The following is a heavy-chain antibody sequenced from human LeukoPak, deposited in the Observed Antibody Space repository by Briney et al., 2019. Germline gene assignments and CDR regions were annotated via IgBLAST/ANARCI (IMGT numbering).Heavy chain of an antibody. CDR2: IRSKANSYAT. CDR1: GFTFSGSA. CDR3: TRPRGKNWFDP. Sequence: GGSLRLSCAAPGFTFSGSAMHWVRQASGKGLEWVGRIRSKANSYATAYAASVKGRFTIYREDSKNTAYLQMNSLKAEDTAVYYCTRPRGKNWFDPWGQGTLVSVSS. V-gene: IGHV3-73*01. J-gene: IGHJ5*02. D-gene: IGHD3-10*01.